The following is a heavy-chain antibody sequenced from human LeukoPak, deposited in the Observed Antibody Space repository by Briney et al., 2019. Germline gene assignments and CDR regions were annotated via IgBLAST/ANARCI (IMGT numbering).Heavy chain of an antibody. CDR3: ARQGTGTTPDRPFYYYYGMDV. CDR1: GFTFSDYY. J-gene: IGHJ6*02. CDR2: IISSVSPI. V-gene: IGHV3-11*01. D-gene: IGHD1-1*01. Sequence: NPAQSLTLSCALSGFTFSDYYMSWIRHAPREWLEWVSYIISSVSPINYRDSVKGRFTISRDNAKNSLYLQMNSLRAEDTAVYYCARQGTGTTPDRPFYYYYGMDVWGQGTTVTVSS.